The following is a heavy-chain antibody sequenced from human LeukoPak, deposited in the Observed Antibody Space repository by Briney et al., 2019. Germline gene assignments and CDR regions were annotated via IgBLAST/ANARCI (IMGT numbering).Heavy chain of an antibody. CDR1: GGAFRGYY. Sequence: KPSETLSLTCAVYGGAFRGYYWTWIRQPPGKGLELIGEIHYSGRINYNPSPKSRVTISADTSNNHFSLKMNSVTAADTAVYYCSRGTDAYKCGNSWGQGTLVTVS. D-gene: IGHD5-24*01. J-gene: IGHJ4*02. CDR3: SRGTDAYKCGNS. CDR2: IHYSGRI. V-gene: IGHV4-34*01.